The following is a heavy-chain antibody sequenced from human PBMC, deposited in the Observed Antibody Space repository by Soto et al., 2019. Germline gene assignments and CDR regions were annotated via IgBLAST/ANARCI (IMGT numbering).Heavy chain of an antibody. CDR2: VNPNTGNT. CDR1: GYTLRSYD. V-gene: IGHV1-8*01. CDR3: ARAYGAGSFDF. J-gene: IGHJ5*01. D-gene: IGHD3-10*01. Sequence: QGQLVQSVAEVKKPGASVKVSCTGSGYTLRSYDIHWVRQATGQGIEWMGGVNPNTGNTGYAQKFQGRVTMTRDMSKSSAYMEVNSLTSEDTAIYYCARAYGAGSFDFWGQGPL.